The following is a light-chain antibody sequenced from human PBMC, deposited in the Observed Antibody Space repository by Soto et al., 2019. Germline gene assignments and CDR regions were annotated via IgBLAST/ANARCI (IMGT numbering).Light chain of an antibody. CDR2: DAS. CDR3: QQCSNWPPEIT. CDR1: QNISIY. Sequence: EIVLTQSPATLSLSPGERATLSCRASQNISIYLAWYQQRPGQAPRLLIYDASNRATGIPARFSGSGSGTDFTLTISSLEPEDCAVYYCQQCSNWPPEITFGQGTRLDIK. J-gene: IGKJ5*01. V-gene: IGKV3-11*01.